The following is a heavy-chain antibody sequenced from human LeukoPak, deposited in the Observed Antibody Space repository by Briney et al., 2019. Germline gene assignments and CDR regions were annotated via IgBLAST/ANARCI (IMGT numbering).Heavy chain of an antibody. CDR1: GDSVSSNSAA. Sequence: SQTLPLTCAISGDSVSSNSAAWNWIRQSPSRGLEWLGRTYYRSKWYNDYAVSVKSRITINPDTSKNQFSLQLNSVTPEDTAVYYCARDRIVVVPAAPGEGYYYYYGMDVWGQGTTVTVSS. D-gene: IGHD2-2*01. V-gene: IGHV6-1*01. CDR3: ARDRIVVVPAAPGEGYYYYYGMDV. J-gene: IGHJ6*02. CDR2: TYYRSKWYN.